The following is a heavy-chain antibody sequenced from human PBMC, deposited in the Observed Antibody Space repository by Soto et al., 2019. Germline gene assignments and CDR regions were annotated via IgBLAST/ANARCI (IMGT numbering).Heavy chain of an antibody. CDR3: AREVSAYDSSGYYSYFDY. CDR1: GFTVSRNY. D-gene: IGHD3-22*01. J-gene: IGHJ4*02. Sequence: GGSLRLSCAASGFTVSRNYMSWVRQAPGKGLEWVSVIYSGGSTYYADSVKGRFTISRDNSKNTLYLQMNSLRAEDTAVYYCAREVSAYDSSGYYSYFDYWGQGTLVTVSS. CDR2: IYSGGST. V-gene: IGHV3-66*01.